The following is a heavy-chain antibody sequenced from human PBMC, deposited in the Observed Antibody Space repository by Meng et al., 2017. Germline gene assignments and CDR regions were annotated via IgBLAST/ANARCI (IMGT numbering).Heavy chain of an antibody. D-gene: IGHD2-15*01. CDR3: AKDPCSGGSCYEDY. J-gene: IGHJ4*02. V-gene: IGHV1-2*06. CDR2: IIPNSGGT. Sequence: VQRGTAAAVVKTPGALSTVCSRPAASTFTGSYMHGERQAPEQGVEWLGRIIPNSGGTNYEQKFQGRVTMTMDTSISTAYMELSRLSSDDTAVYYCAKDPCSGGSCYEDYWGQGTLVTVSS. CDR1: ASTFTGSY.